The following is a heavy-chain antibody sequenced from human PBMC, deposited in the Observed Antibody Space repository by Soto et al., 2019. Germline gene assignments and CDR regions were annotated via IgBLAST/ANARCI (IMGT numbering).Heavy chain of an antibody. D-gene: IGHD2-15*01. CDR1: GFTFKSNA. J-gene: IGHJ4*02. CDR2: ISYDGSNK. CDR3: TSSSVSDIVVVAAASELDY. Sequence: GGSLRLSCAASGFTFKSNAMHWVRQAPGKGLEWVAVISYDGSNKHYTDSVKGRFTISRDNSKNTLYLQMTGLRPEDTAVYYCTSSSVSDIVVVAAASELDYWGQGTLVTVSS. V-gene: IGHV3-30*04.